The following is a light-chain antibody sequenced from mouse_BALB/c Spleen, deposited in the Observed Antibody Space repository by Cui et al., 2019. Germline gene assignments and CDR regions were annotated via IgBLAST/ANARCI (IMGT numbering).Light chain of an antibody. J-gene: IGKJ1*01. V-gene: IGKV13-85*01. CDR1: QNINVW. Sequence: DIQMNQSPSSLSASLGDTITITCHASQNINVWLSWYQQKPGNIPKLLIYKASNLHTGVPSRFRGSGSGKGFTLTIRSLQPEEIATYYCQPGQSYPLTFGGGTKLEIK. CDR3: QPGQSYPLT. CDR2: KAS.